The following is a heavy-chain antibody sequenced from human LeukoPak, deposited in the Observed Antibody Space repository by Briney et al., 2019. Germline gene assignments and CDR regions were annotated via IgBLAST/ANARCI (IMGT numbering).Heavy chain of an antibody. CDR1: GGSISSYY. CDR2: IYDRGST. V-gene: IGHV4-59*08. Sequence: SETLSLTCTVSGGSISSYYWNWIRQPPGKGLEWIGYIYDRGSTKYNPSLKSRVTISVDTSKNQFSLRLSSVTAADTAVYYCARHSGRDSSCPWGQGTLLTVSS. CDR3: ARHSGRDSSCP. D-gene: IGHD6-6*01. J-gene: IGHJ4*02.